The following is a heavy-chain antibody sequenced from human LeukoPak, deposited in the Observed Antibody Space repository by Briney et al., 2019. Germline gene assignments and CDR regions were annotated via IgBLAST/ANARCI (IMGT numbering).Heavy chain of an antibody. CDR2: IYYSGST. Sequence: SETLSLTCTVSGGSISSYYWSWIRQPPGKGLEWIGYIYYSGSTNYNPSLKSRVTISVDTSKNQFSLKLSSVTAADTAVYYCARFDGSNYYDSNYFDYWGQGTLVTVSS. J-gene: IGHJ4*02. CDR1: GGSISSYY. CDR3: ARFDGSNYYDSNYFDY. V-gene: IGHV4-59*01. D-gene: IGHD3-22*01.